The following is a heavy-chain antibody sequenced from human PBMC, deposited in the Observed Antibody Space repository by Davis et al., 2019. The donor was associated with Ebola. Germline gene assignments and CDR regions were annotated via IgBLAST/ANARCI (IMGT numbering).Heavy chain of an antibody. CDR3: ARQESQLHRYYFNA. Sequence: MPSETLSLTCTVSGGYISGYYWSWIRQPPGKGLEWIGNLYHGGGTNYSPSLKSRLTISVDTSKNQFSLELSSVTAADTAVYYCARQESQLHRYYFNAWGQGTLVTVSS. D-gene: IGHD6-6*01. J-gene: IGHJ4*02. V-gene: IGHV4-59*08. CDR2: LYHGGGT. CDR1: GGYISGYY.